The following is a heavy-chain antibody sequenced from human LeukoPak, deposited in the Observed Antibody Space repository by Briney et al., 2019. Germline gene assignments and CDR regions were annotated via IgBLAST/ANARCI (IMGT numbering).Heavy chain of an antibody. CDR1: GFTLSDHY. Sequence: PGGSLRLSCAASGFTLSDHYMDWVRQAPGEGLEWVGRTKDKVSSYTTEYAASVKGRFTISRDDSKNSLYLQINSLKTEDTAVYYCASTQPYYYGSGSYLSAKHYYMDVWGKGTTVTVPS. CDR3: ASTQPYYYGSGSYLSAKHYYMDV. CDR2: TKDKVSSYTT. D-gene: IGHD3-10*01. V-gene: IGHV3-72*01. J-gene: IGHJ6*03.